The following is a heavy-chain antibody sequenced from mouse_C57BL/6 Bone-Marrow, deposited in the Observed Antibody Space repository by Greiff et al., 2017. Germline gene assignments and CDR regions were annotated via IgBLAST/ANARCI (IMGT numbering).Heavy chain of an antibody. D-gene: IGHD1-1*02. CDR3: ARWGSHWYFDV. Sequence: QVQLQQSGAELARPGASVKLSCKASGYTFTSYGISWVKQRTGQGLEWIGEIYPRSGNTYYNEKFKGKATLTADKSSSKAYMELRRLTSEDSAVYFCARWGSHWYFDVWGTGTTVTVSS. V-gene: IGHV1-81*01. J-gene: IGHJ1*03. CDR2: IYPRSGNT. CDR1: GYTFTSYG.